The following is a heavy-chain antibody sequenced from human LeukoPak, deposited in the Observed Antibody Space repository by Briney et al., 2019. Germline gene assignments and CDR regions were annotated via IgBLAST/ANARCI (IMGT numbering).Heavy chain of an antibody. Sequence: GGSLRLSCAASGFTFSSYGMPWVRQAPGKGLGWVAVISYDGSNKYYADSVKGRFTISRDNSKNTLYLQVNSLRAEDTAVYYCAKDKDSSGWYTSPFDYWGQGTLVTVSS. D-gene: IGHD6-19*01. V-gene: IGHV3-30*18. CDR3: AKDKDSSGWYTSPFDY. J-gene: IGHJ4*02. CDR2: ISYDGSNK. CDR1: GFTFSSYG.